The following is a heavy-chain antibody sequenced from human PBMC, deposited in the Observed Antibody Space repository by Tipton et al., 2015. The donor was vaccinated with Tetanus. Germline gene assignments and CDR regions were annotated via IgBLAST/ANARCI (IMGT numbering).Heavy chain of an antibody. D-gene: IGHD2-21*01. V-gene: IGHV4-34*01. Sequence: LRLSCAVYGGSFSGYDWNWIRQPPGKGLEWIGEINHSGSTKYNPSLKSRVTISVDTSGNLFSLKLSSVTAADTAVYYCAKDRLCGGECYSLWGRGTLVTVSS. CDR3: AKDRLCGGECYSL. CDR2: INHSGST. J-gene: IGHJ4*02. CDR1: GGSFSGYD.